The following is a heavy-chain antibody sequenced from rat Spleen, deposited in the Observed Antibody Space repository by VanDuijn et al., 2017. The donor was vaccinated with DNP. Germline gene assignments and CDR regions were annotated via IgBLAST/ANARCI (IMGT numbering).Heavy chain of an antibody. CDR1: GFTFNNYW. CDR2: ITSSGGST. Sequence: EVQLVKSGGGLVQPGRSLKLSCVASGFTFNNYWMTWIRQVPGKGLEWVASITSSGGSTYYPDSVKGRFTISRDNAKNTQNLQMDSLRSEDTATYYCVRLGEQLFDYWGQGTLVTVSS. V-gene: IGHV5-31*01. D-gene: IGHD1-2*01. J-gene: IGHJ3*01. CDR3: VRLGEQLFDY.